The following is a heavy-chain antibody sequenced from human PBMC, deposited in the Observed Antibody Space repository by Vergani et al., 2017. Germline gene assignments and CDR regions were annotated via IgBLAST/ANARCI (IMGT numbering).Heavy chain of an antibody. D-gene: IGHD6-19*01. CDR1: GYSICSGYY. CDR2: VFHSGST. Sequence: QVQLQESGPGLVKPSETLSLTCSVPGYSICSGYYWGWIRQPPGKGLEWIGSVFHSGSTYYNPSLKSRVTISVDTSKNQFFLKLSSLTAADTAVYYCARDGQYSSGWSWHWGQGTLVPVSS. CDR3: ARDGQYSSGWSWH. V-gene: IGHV4-38-2*02. J-gene: IGHJ4*01.